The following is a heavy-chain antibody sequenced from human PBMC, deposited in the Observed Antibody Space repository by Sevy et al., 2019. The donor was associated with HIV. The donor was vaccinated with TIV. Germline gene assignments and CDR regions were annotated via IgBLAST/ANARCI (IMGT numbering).Heavy chain of an antibody. D-gene: IGHD3-22*01. J-gene: IGHJ3*02. CDR3: AKGNGSGYYYVVDAFDI. CDR2: ISGSGGST. V-gene: IGHV3-23*01. Sequence: GGPLRLSCAASGFTFSSYAMSWVRQAPGKGLEWVSAISGSGGSTYYADSVKGRFTISRDNSKNTLYLQMNSLRAEDTAVYYCAKGNGSGYYYVVDAFDIWGQGTMVTVSS. CDR1: GFTFSSYA.